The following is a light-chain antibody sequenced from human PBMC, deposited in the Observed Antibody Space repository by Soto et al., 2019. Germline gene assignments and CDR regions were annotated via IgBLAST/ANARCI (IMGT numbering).Light chain of an antibody. Sequence: DIQMTQSPASLAASVGDRVTITCRASQDIKNHLNWYQQKPGKAPKLLIYDASNLEIGVPSRFSGCGSGTHFIFTISSLQPEDIATYYCQQYDHFLTFGGGTKV. V-gene: IGKV1-33*01. CDR3: QQYDHFLT. CDR2: DAS. CDR1: QDIKNH. J-gene: IGKJ4*01.